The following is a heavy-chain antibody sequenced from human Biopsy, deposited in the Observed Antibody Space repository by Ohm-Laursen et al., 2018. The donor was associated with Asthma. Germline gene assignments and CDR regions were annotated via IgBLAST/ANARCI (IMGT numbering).Heavy chain of an antibody. CDR3: VRDGTDDAFDI. CDR1: LFTYE. Sequence: SLRLSCAASLFTYEMHWVRQAPGKGLEWVAVISYDGSSIYYADSVKGRFTISRDNSKNTLSLQMNSLTAEDTAVYYCVRDGTDDAFDIWGQGTVVSVSS. V-gene: IGHV3-30-3*01. CDR2: ISYDGSSI. D-gene: IGHD1-1*01. J-gene: IGHJ3*02.